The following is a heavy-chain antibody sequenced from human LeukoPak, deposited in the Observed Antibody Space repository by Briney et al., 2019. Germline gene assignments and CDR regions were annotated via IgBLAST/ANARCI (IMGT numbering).Heavy chain of an antibody. CDR3: AKDLRWEPVY. V-gene: IGHV3-23*01. J-gene: IGHJ4*02. CDR1: GFTFTTYA. D-gene: IGHD4-23*01. CDR2: ISGSGGTT. Sequence: GGSLRLSCAASGFTFTTYAMSWVRQAPGKGPEWVSAISGSGGTTYYADSVKGRFTISRDNSKNTLYLQMNSLRAEDTAVYYCAKDLRWEPVYWGQGTLVTVSS.